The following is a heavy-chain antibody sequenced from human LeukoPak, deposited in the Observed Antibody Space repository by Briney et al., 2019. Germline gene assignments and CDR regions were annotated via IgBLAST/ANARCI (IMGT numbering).Heavy chain of an antibody. CDR1: GGSISDYY. CDR2: MYTSGST. V-gene: IGHV4-4*07. J-gene: IGHJ5*02. Sequence: SETLSLTCTVSGGSISDYYWSWIRQPAGKGLQWIGRMYTSGSTNYNPSLKSRVTLSVDTSKNQFSLKLTSVTAADTAVYYCAREGGSGWTNNWFDPWGQGTLVTVSS. CDR3: AREGGSGWTNNWFDP. D-gene: IGHD6-19*01.